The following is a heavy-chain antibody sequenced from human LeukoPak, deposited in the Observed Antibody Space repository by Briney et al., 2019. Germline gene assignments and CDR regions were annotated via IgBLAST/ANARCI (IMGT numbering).Heavy chain of an antibody. Sequence: SVKVSCKASGGTFSSYAISWVRQAPGQGLEWMGGIIPIFGTANYAQKFQGRVTITADKSTSTAYMELSSLRSEDTAVYYCASDYGDYVGAFDIWGQGTMVTVSS. D-gene: IGHD4-17*01. V-gene: IGHV1-69*06. J-gene: IGHJ3*02. CDR2: IIPIFGTA. CDR3: ASDYGDYVGAFDI. CDR1: GGTFSSYA.